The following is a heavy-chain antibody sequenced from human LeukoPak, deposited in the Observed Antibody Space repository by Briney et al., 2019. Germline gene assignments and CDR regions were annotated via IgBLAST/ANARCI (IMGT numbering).Heavy chain of an antibody. Sequence: LETLSLTCTVSGGSISSYYWSWIRQPPGKGLEWIGYIYYSGSTNYNPSLKSRVTISVDTSKNQFSLKLSSVTAADTAVYYCAREGVAAAGTPWFDPWGQGTLVTVSS. CDR2: IYYSGST. D-gene: IGHD6-13*01. J-gene: IGHJ5*02. V-gene: IGHV4-59*01. CDR3: AREGVAAAGTPWFDP. CDR1: GGSISSYY.